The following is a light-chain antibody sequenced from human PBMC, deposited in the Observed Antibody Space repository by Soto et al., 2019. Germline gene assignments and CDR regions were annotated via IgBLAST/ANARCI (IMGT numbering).Light chain of an antibody. J-gene: IGKJ4*01. CDR2: DAS. V-gene: IGKV1-33*01. CDR1: QDISNY. CDR3: QQYDNLPLP. Sequence: DIQMTQSPSSLSASVGDRVTITCQASQDISNYLNWYQQKPGKAPKLLSYDASNLETGVPSRFSGSGSGTDFTFTIRSLQHEDIATYYCQQYDNLPLPFGGGTKVEIK.